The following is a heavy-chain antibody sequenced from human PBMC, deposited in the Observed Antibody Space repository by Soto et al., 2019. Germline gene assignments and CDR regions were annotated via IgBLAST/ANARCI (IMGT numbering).Heavy chain of an antibody. J-gene: IGHJ3*01. D-gene: IGHD6-13*01. CDR3: ARAYSSSSGKNAFDF. CDR2: IKQDGSAK. CDR1: GFTFSSYW. Sequence: GSLRLSCAGSGFTFSSYWMSWVRQTPDKGLEWVAKIKQDGSAKSYVDSVKGRFTISRDNARNSLSLQMNSLRAEDTAIYYCARAYSSSSGKNAFDFWGQGTTVTVSS. V-gene: IGHV3-7*04.